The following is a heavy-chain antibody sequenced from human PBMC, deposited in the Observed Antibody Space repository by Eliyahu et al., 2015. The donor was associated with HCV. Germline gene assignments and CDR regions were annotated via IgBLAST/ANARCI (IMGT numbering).Heavy chain of an antibody. D-gene: IGHD2-2*01. CDR3: VREEAYQRTHAFDI. Sequence: EVQLVDSGGGLVQPGGSLRVSCAASGFTFSSYNMNWVRQAPGKGLEWVFTHXVVVAGPTAYYADFVKGRFTISRDNAKNSVFLQMNSLRAEDTALYYCVREEAYQRTHAFDIWGQGTMVTVSS. V-gene: IGHV3-48*01. J-gene: IGHJ3*02. CDR2: XVVVAGPTA. CDR1: GFTFSSYN.